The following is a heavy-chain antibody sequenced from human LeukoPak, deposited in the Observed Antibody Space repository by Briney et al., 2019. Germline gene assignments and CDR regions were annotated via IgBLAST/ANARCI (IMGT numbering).Heavy chain of an antibody. CDR3: AGDPEPTYYGSGSYTQGCMDV. V-gene: IGHV1-69*13. Sequence: GASVKVSCKASGGTFSSYAISWVRQAPGQGLEWMGGIIPIFGTANYAQKFQGRVTITADESTSTAYMELSSLRSEDTAVYYCAGDPEPTYYGSGSYTQGCMDVWGQGTTVTVSS. J-gene: IGHJ6*02. D-gene: IGHD3-10*01. CDR2: IIPIFGTA. CDR1: GGTFSSYA.